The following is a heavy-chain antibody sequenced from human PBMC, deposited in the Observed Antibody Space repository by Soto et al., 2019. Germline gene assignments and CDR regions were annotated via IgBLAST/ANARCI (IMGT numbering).Heavy chain of an antibody. CDR3: AKEGGGGTAMVTSYFDY. CDR1: GITFSNYA. CDR2: ISGSGTGT. J-gene: IGHJ4*02. D-gene: IGHD5-18*01. Sequence: EVQLLESGGGLVQPGGSLRLSCAASGITFSNYALSWVRQAPGKGLEWVSGISGSGTGTYYADSVKGRFTISRDNSKSTVYQHMNSLRADDTAIYYCAKEGGGGTAMVTSYFDYWGQGTLVTVSS. V-gene: IGHV3-23*01.